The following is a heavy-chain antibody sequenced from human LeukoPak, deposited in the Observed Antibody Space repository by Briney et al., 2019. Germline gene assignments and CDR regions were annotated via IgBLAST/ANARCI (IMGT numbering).Heavy chain of an antibody. V-gene: IGHV3-23*01. CDR2: ISGSGGST. D-gene: IGHD1-26*01. J-gene: IGHJ5*02. CDR3: AKDRFIVGATSWFDP. Sequence: GGSLRLSCAASGFTFSSYAMSWVRQAPGKGLEWVSAISGSGGSTYYADSVKGRFTISRDNSKNTLYLQMNSLRAEDTAVYYCAKDRFIVGATSWFDPWGQGTLVTVSS. CDR1: GFTFSSYA.